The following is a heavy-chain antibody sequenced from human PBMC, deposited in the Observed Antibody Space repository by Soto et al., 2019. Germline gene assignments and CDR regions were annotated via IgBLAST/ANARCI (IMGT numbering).Heavy chain of an antibody. CDR2: ISYTGST. CDR3: ARDRSFVDY. CDR1: GGSISSYC. Sequence: SETLSLTCIVSGGSISSYCWSWIRQTPGKGLEWIGYISYTGSTNYNPSLESRVTMSVDTSKNQFSLKLISVAAADTAVYYCARDRSFVDYWGQGTLVTVSS. J-gene: IGHJ4*02. V-gene: IGHV4-59*01.